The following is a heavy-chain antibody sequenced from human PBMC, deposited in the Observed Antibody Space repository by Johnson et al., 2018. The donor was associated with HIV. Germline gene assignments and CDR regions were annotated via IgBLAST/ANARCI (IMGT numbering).Heavy chain of an antibody. CDR2: IFSGDST. J-gene: IGHJ3*02. CDR3: AKDQWYNWNYVSPDAFDI. CDR1: EFTVSSNY. Sequence: VQLVESGGGVVQPGRSLRLSCAASEFTVSSNYMNWVRQAPGTGLQWVSIIFSGDSTYYADSAKDRFNTSRNNAKNTLHLQMNSLRAEDTAVYYCAKDQWYNWNYVSPDAFDIWGQGTMVTVSS. V-gene: IGHV3-66*01. D-gene: IGHD1-7*01.